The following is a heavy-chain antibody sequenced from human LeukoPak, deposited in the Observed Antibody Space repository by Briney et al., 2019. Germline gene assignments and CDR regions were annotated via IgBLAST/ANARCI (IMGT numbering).Heavy chain of an antibody. V-gene: IGHV1-2*02. D-gene: IGHD3-22*01. CDR3: ARDHYYDSSGYFDY. CDR2: INPNSGGT. Sequence: ASVKVSCKASGYTFTSYGISWVRQAPGQGLEWIGWINPNSGGTNYAQKFQGRVTMTRDTSISTAYMELSRLRSDDTAVYYCARDHYYDSSGYFDYWGQGTLVTVSS. J-gene: IGHJ4*02. CDR1: GYTFTSYG.